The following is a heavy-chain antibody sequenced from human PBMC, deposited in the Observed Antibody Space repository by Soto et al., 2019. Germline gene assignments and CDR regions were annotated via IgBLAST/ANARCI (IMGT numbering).Heavy chain of an antibody. Sequence: GGSLRLSCAASGFTVNNYAMNRVRQAPGKGLEWVATISATGGSTYYADSVKGRFTISRDNSKNTLYLQMNGLRVEDTAVYYCAKDRLAGNFDYWGQGTQVTVSS. J-gene: IGHJ4*02. CDR2: ISATGGST. CDR3: AKDRLAGNFDY. CDR1: GFTVNNYA. V-gene: IGHV3-23*01.